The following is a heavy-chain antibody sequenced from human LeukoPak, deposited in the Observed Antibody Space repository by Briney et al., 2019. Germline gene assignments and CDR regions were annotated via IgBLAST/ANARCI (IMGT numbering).Heavy chain of an antibody. J-gene: IGHJ4*02. CDR3: ARGSSDYGDYGLGY. Sequence: ASVRVSCKASGYTFIGYYIHWVRQAPGQGLEWMGWINPNSGDISYAQKFLGRVTMTRDTSISTASLELSSLRSDDTAVYYCARGSSDYGDYGLGYWGQGTLFTVSS. CDR1: GYTFIGYY. CDR2: INPNSGDI. D-gene: IGHD4-17*01. V-gene: IGHV1-2*02.